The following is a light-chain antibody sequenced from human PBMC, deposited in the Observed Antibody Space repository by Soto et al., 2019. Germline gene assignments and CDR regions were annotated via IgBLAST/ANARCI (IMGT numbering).Light chain of an antibody. J-gene: IGKJ4*01. CDR3: QQYNTYPLT. CDR1: QTISNW. Sequence: IQMTQSPSTLSASVGDRVTITCRASQTISNWLAWYQQKPGKAPKVLIFGASTLDGGVPSRFSGRRSGTDFTLTISSLQPSDFATYYCQQYNTYPLTFGGGTKVDIK. V-gene: IGKV1-5*01. CDR2: GAS.